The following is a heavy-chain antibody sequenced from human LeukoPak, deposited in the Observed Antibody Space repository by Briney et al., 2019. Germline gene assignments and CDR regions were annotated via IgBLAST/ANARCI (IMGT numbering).Heavy chain of an antibody. D-gene: IGHD3-10*01. Sequence: ASVKVSCKVSGYTLTELFMHWVRQAPGKGLERMGGFYPEDGETIYAQKLQGRVTMTEDPSTDTAYMELSSLRSEDTAVYYCATGVGQGSGNYYNGNDAFDIWGQGTMVTVSS. J-gene: IGHJ3*02. V-gene: IGHV1-24*01. CDR2: FYPEDGET. CDR3: ATGVGQGSGNYYNGNDAFDI. CDR1: GYTLTELF.